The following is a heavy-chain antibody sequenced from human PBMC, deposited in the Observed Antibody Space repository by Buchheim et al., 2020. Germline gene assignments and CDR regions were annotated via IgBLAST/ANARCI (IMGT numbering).Heavy chain of an antibody. CDR2: VKSTSSGGTI. Sequence: EVQLVESGGGLVGPGGSLTLSCSTSGFPFHDPWMSWIRQAPGKGLEWIALVKSTSSGGTIDNVTYVKVKFVISRDDSKNMLYLKMNSLKNEDTAVNYCTTEPGYWGQGTL. D-gene: IGHD2-2*03. J-gene: IGHJ4*02. CDR3: TTEPGY. V-gene: IGHV3-15*01. CDR1: GFPFHDPW.